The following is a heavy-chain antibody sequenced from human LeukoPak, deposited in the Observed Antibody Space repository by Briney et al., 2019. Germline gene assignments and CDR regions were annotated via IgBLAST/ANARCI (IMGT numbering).Heavy chain of an antibody. CDR1: GFSFSIYW. CDR3: ARGTWRGFAFGGGY. CDR2: ISYDGSDK. D-gene: IGHD3-16*01. V-gene: IGHV3-30*03. J-gene: IGHJ4*02. Sequence: GGSLRLSCAASGFSFSIYWMSWVRQAPGKGLEWVAVISYDGSDKYYADSAEGRFTISRDNSKNTLFVQMNSLRAEDTAVYYCARGTWRGFAFGGGYWGQGTLVTVSS.